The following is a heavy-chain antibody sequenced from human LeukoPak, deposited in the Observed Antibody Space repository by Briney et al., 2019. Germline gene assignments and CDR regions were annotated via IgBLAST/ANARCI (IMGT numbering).Heavy chain of an antibody. CDR2: ISYDGSDN. V-gene: IGHV3-30*18. Sequence: GRSLRLSCEASGIIFSNYGFHWVRQAPGKGLDWVAFISYDGSDNYYADSVKGRFLISRDNSKSTLYLQMNSLTGEDTAVYYCAKDRRTQMCTVTGFFFDDWGQGTLVTVS. CDR1: GIIFSNYG. CDR3: AKDRRTQMCTVTGFFFDD. J-gene: IGHJ4*02. D-gene: IGHD4-17*01.